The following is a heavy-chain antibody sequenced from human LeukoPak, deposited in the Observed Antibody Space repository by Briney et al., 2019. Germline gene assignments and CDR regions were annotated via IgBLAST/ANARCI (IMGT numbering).Heavy chain of an antibody. Sequence: GGSLRLSCAASGFTFAAIWMAWVRQAPGKGPEWLAYIKHDGTETNYLDSVKGRLTVSRDNVKNSLFLQMNSLRADDTAVYYCVTTAGRTGGTAWGQGVLVTVSS. CDR1: GFTFAAIW. V-gene: IGHV3-7*03. CDR3: VTTAGRTGGTA. J-gene: IGHJ5*02. D-gene: IGHD1-1*01. CDR2: IKHDGTET.